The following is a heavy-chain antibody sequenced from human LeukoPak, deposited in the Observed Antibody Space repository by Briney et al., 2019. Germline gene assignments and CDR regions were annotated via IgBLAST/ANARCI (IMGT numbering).Heavy chain of an antibody. CDR2: INHSGST. J-gene: IGHJ4*02. D-gene: IGHD6-19*01. V-gene: IGHV4-34*01. Sequence: SETLSLTCAVYGGSFSGYYWSWIRQPPGKGLEWIGEINHSGSTNYNPSLKSRVTISVDTSKNQFSLKLSSVTAADTAVYYCARGYSSGWYTPYYFDYWGQGTLVTVSS. CDR1: GGSFSGYY. CDR3: ARGYSSGWYTPYYFDY.